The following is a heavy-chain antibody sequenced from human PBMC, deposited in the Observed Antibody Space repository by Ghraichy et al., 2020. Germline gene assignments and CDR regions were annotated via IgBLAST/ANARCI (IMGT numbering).Heavy chain of an antibody. J-gene: IGHJ4*01. CDR3: AKDIYPPQYSSTWFGIDY. CDR1: GFVFHNYA. Sequence: GGSLRLSCAASGFVFHNYAMHWVRQPPGKGLEWVSLISGDGSKTSYGAAVKGRFNISRDNSKQSVSLHMNSLRPEDTALYFCAKDIYPPQYSSTWFGIDYWGHGTVVSVAS. CDR2: ISGDGSKT. D-gene: IGHD6-13*01. V-gene: IGHV3-43D*03.